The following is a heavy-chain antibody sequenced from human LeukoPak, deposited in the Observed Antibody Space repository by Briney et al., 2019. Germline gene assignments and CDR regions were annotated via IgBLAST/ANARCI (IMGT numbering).Heavy chain of an antibody. D-gene: IGHD3-22*01. CDR2: IYYSGST. J-gene: IGHJ4*02. V-gene: IGHV4-30-4*08. CDR3: ARAQSGYYFLIDY. Sequence: SQTLSLTCTVSGGSISSGDYYWSWIRQPPGKGLEWIGYIYYSGSTNYNPSLKSRVTISVDTSKNQFSLKLSSVTAADTAVYYCARAQSGYYFLIDYWGQGTLVTVSS. CDR1: GGSISSGDYY.